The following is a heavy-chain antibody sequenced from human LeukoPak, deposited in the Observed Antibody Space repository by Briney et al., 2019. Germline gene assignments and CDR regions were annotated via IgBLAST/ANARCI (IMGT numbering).Heavy chain of an antibody. CDR1: GGSISSNNW. J-gene: IGHJ4*02. Sequence: SETLSLTCTVSGGSISSNNWWSWVRQPPGKGLEWIGEIYHSGGTNYNPSLKSRVTISVDTSKNQFSLKLSSVTAADTAVYYCARVPTRGYYYDSSGFMWGQGTLVTVSS. V-gene: IGHV4-4*02. CDR3: ARVPTRGYYYDSSGFM. CDR2: IYHSGGT. D-gene: IGHD3-22*01.